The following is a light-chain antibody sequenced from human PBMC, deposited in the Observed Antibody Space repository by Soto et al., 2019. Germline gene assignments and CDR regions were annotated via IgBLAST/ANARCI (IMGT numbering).Light chain of an antibody. CDR2: KAS. CDR1: QSISIW. CDR3: QRDKSYLT. Sequence: DIQMTQSPSTLSASVGDRVTITCRASQSISIWLAWYQQKPGKAPKLLIYKASSLERGVPSRFSGSGSGTGLTLTISSLQPDDFATSYCQRDKSYLTCGEGPKVEI. J-gene: IGKJ1*01. V-gene: IGKV1-5*03.